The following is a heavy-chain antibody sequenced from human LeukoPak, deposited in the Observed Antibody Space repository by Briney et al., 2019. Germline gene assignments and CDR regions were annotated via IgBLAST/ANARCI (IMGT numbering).Heavy chain of an antibody. D-gene: IGHD3-9*01. CDR2: INHSGST. J-gene: IGHJ4*02. V-gene: IGHV4-34*01. CDR3: VYDILTGYRFVDY. Sequence: PSETLSLTCAVYGGSLSGYYWSWIRQPPGKGLEWIGEINHSGSTNYNPTLKSRVTISVDTSKNQFSLKLSSVTAADTAVYYCVYDILTGYRFVDYWGQGTLVTVSS. CDR1: GGSLSGYY.